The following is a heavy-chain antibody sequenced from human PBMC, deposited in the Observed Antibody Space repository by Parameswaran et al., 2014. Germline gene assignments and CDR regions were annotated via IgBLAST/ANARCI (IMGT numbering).Heavy chain of an antibody. V-gene: IGHV1-2*02. CDR2: INPNSGGT. D-gene: IGHD6-13*01. J-gene: IGHJ4*02. CDR3: SIGEQQLVEHFDY. Sequence: WVRQAPGQGLEWMGWINPNSGGTNYAQKFQGRVTMTRDTSISTAYMELSRLRSDDTAVYYCSIGEQQLVEHFDYWGQGTLVTVSS.